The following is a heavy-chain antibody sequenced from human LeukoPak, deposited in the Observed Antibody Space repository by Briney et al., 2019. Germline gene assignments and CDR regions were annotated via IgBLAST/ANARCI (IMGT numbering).Heavy chain of an antibody. J-gene: IGHJ4*02. Sequence: GVSLTLSCAASGFTFCSYAMLWVRQAPGKGREGVVAMWYDERNKFYGDSVKGRLTIYRDISENTLYLQLKRLRGDDTAAYCSAKDDLECSIEENHFDFWGRGTVVTVSS. D-gene: IGHD6-6*01. CDR3: AKDDLECSIEENHFDF. CDR1: GFTFCSYA. CDR2: MWYDERNK. V-gene: IGHV3-33*06.